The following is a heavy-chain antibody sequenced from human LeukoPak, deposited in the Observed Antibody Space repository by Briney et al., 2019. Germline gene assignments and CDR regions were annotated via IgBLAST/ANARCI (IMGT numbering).Heavy chain of an antibody. J-gene: IGHJ6*04. V-gene: IGHV3-30*18. CDR3: AKPVGYCSGGSCYYYYGMDV. CDR2: ISYDGSNK. CDR1: GLTFSSYG. D-gene: IGHD2-15*01. Sequence: GGSLRLSCAASGLTFSSYGMHWVRQAPGKGLEWVAVISYDGSNKYYADSVKGRFTISRDNSKNTLYLQMNSLRAEDTAVYYCAKPVGYCSGGSCYYYYGMDVWGKGTTVTVSS.